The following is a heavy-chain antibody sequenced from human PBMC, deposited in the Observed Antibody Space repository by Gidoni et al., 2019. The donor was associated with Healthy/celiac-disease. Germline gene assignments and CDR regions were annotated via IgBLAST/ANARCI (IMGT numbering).Heavy chain of an antibody. J-gene: IGHJ4*02. CDR1: GFTFSSYS. CDR3: ARDQLTYYFDY. V-gene: IGHV3-21*01. Sequence: EVQLVESGGGLVKPGGSLRLSCAASGFTFSSYSMNWVRQAPGKGLAWVSTISSSSSYIYYADSVKGRFTISRDNAKNSLYLQMNSLRAEDTAVYYCARDQLTYYFDYWGQGTLVTVSS. CDR2: ISSSSSYI. D-gene: IGHD6-6*01.